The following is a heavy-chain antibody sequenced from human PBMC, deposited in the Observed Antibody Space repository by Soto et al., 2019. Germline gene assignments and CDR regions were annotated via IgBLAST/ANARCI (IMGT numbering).Heavy chain of an antibody. J-gene: IGHJ4*02. CDR3: ARPSSLRYSSSWYYFDY. Sequence: GASVKVSCKASGGTFSSYAISWVRQAPGQGLKWMGGIIPIFGTANYAQKFQGRVTITADESTSTAYKELSSLRSEDTAVYYCARPSSLRYSSSWYYFDYWGQGTLVTVS. CDR1: GGTFSSYA. V-gene: IGHV1-69*13. D-gene: IGHD6-13*01. CDR2: IIPIFGTA.